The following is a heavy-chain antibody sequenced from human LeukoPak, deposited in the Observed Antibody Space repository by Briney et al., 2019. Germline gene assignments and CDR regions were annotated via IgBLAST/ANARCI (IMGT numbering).Heavy chain of an antibody. CDR1: GFTFSSYA. CDR3: AKGGGSSWSCYYYGMDV. J-gene: IGHJ6*02. V-gene: IGHV3-23*01. Sequence: GGSLRLSCAASGFTFSSYAMSWVRQAPGKGLEWVSAISGSGGSTYYADSVKGRFTISRDNSKNTLYLQMNSLRAEDTAVYYCAKGGGSSWSCYYYGMDVWGQGTTVTVSS. D-gene: IGHD6-13*01. CDR2: ISGSGGST.